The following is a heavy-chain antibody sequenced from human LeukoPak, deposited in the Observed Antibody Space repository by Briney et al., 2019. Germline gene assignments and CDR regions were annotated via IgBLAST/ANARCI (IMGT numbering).Heavy chain of an antibody. CDR1: GGTFSSYA. Sequence: SVKLSCKASGGTFSSYAISRARQAPGQGLEWMGGIIPIFGTANYAQKFQGRVTITTDESTSTAYMELSSLRSEDTAVYYCASIRALEDCSGGSCSDYYYYYMDVWGKGTTVTVSS. D-gene: IGHD2-15*01. CDR2: IIPIFGTA. CDR3: ASIRALEDCSGGSCSDYYYYYMDV. J-gene: IGHJ6*03. V-gene: IGHV1-69*05.